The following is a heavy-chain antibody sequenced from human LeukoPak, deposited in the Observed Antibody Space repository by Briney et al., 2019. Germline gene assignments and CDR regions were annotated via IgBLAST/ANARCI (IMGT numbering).Heavy chain of an antibody. V-gene: IGHV4-59*08. D-gene: IGHD5-18*01. CDR1: GGSMSSYY. Sequence: PSETLSLTCTVSGGSMSSYYWNWIRQPPGKGLEWIGYIYYSGSTNYNPSLKSRVTISVDTSKNQFSLKLSSVTAADTAVCYCARSGYSYDLVDYWGQGTLVTVSS. CDR2: IYYSGST. J-gene: IGHJ4*02. CDR3: ARSGYSYDLVDY.